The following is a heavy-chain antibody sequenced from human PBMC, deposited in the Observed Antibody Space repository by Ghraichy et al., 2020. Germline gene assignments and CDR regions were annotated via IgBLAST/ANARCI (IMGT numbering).Heavy chain of an antibody. V-gene: IGHV3-23*01. J-gene: IGHJ4*02. CDR1: GFTFSAYA. CDR3: AKLPGYSYGSYYFDY. Sequence: GGSLRLSCAASGFTFSAYAMSWVRQTPGKGLEWVSGISGSGGSTYYADSVKGRFTISRDDSKNTLYLQMTSLRAEDTAVYYCAKLPGYSYGSYYFDYWGQGTPVTVSS. D-gene: IGHD5-18*01. CDR2: ISGSGGST.